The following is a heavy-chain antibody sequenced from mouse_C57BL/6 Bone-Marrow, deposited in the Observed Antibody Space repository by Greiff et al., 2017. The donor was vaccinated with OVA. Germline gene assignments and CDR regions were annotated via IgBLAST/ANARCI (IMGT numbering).Heavy chain of an antibody. CDR3: ARRYYGSSWYFDV. Sequence: QVQLQQPGAELVKPGASVKMSCKASGYTFTSYWITWVKQRPGKGLEWIGDIYPGSGSTNYNEKFKSKATLTVDTSSSTAYMQLSSLTSEDSAVYYCARRYYGSSWYFDVWGTGTTVTVSS. D-gene: IGHD1-1*01. V-gene: IGHV1-55*01. J-gene: IGHJ1*03. CDR1: GYTFTSYW. CDR2: IYPGSGST.